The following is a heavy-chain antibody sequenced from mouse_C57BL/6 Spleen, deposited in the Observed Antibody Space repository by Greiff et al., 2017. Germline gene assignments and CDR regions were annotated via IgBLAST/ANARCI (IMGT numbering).Heavy chain of an antibody. Sequence: QVQLKESGPGLVQPSQSLSITCTVSGFSLTSYGVHWVRQSPGKGLEWLGVIWSGGSTDYNAAFISRLSISKDNSKSQVFFKMNSLQADDTAIYYCGRRGDYGSSYGAMDYWGQGTSVTVSS. V-gene: IGHV2-2*01. J-gene: IGHJ4*01. CDR1: GFSLTSYG. CDR3: GRRGDYGSSYGAMDY. D-gene: IGHD1-1*01. CDR2: IWSGGST.